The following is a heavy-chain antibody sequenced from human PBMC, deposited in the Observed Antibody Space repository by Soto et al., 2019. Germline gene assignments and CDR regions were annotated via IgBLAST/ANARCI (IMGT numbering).Heavy chain of an antibody. D-gene: IGHD3-22*01. CDR2: ISTNGGST. J-gene: IGHJ4*02. Sequence: GSLRLSCSASGFTFSSYAMHWVRQAPGKGLEYVSSISTNGGSTHYADSVKGRFTVSRDNSKNTQYLQMSSLRADDTAVYYCVKGEYYYDSSGYYPFDYWGQGTLVTVSS. CDR3: VKGEYYYDSSGYYPFDY. CDR1: GFTFSSYA. V-gene: IGHV3-64D*06.